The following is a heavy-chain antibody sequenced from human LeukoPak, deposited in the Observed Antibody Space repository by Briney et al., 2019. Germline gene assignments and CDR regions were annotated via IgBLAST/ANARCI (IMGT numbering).Heavy chain of an antibody. CDR1: GGSISSSNW. D-gene: IGHD1-26*01. CDR2: IYHSGST. V-gene: IGHV4-4*02. J-gene: IGHJ6*02. CDR3: ARVRGGAYYYYGMDV. Sequence: NPSGTLSLTCAVSGGSISSSNWWSWVRQPPGKGLEWIGEIYHSGSTNYNPSLKSRVTISVDKSKNRFSLKLSSVTAADTAVYYCARVRGGAYYYYGMDVWGQGTTVTVSS.